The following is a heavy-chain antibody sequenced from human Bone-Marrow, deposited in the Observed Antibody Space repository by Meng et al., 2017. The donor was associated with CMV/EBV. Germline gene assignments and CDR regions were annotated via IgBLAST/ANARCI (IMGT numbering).Heavy chain of an antibody. J-gene: IGHJ4*02. CDR1: GGDDSSGGYY. V-gene: IGHV4-31*02. CDR3: AKGPDYYGSGSFFDY. CDR2: IYYSGST. Sequence: GGDDSSGGYYWSWNRQHPGKGLEWIGYIYYSGSTYYNPSLKSRVTISVDTSKNQFSLKLSSVTAADTAVYYCAKGPDYYGSGSFFDYWGQGTLVTVSS. D-gene: IGHD3-10*01.